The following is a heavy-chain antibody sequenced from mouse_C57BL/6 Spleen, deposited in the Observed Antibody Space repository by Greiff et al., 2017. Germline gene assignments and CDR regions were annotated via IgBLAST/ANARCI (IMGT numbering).Heavy chain of an antibody. CDR3: SIYYDCPFAY. Sequence: QVQLKQPGAELVKPGASVKMSCKASGYTFTSYWITWVKQRPGQGLGWIGDIYPGSGSTNYNEKFKSKATLTVDTSSSTAYMQLRSLTSEDSAVYYCSIYYDCPFAYWGQGTLVTVSA. D-gene: IGHD2-4*01. CDR1: GYTFTSYW. J-gene: IGHJ3*01. V-gene: IGHV1-55*01. CDR2: IYPGSGST.